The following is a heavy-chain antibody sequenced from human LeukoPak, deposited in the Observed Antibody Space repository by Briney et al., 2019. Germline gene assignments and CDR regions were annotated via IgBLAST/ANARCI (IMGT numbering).Heavy chain of an antibody. CDR2: IWYDGSNK. CDR1: GFTFSSYG. J-gene: IGHJ6*03. V-gene: IGHV3-30*02. CDR3: AKDGSFFYYYMDV. Sequence: GGSLRLSCAASGFTFSSYGMHWVSQAPGKGLEWVAFIWYDGSNKYYAASVKGRFTISRDNSKNTLYLQMNSLRAEDTAVYYCAKDGSFFYYYMDVWGKGTTVTVSS. D-gene: IGHD3-3*01.